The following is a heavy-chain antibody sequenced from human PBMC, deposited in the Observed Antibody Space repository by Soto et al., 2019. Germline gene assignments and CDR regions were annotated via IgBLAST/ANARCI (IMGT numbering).Heavy chain of an antibody. V-gene: IGHV2-5*01. Sequence: GSGPTLVNPTQTLTLTCTFSGFSLSTTKVGVGWIRQPPGKALEWLALIYWNDDKRYSPSLKSRLTVAKDTSKKQVVLTMTNMDHVDTGTYYCAYISSAEEYFQHWGQGTLVAVSS. J-gene: IGHJ1*01. CDR3: AYISSAEEYFQH. CDR2: IYWNDDK. CDR1: GFSLSTTKVG.